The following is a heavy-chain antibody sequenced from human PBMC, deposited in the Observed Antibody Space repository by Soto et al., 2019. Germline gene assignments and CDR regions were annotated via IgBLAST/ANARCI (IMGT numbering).Heavy chain of an antibody. V-gene: IGHV4-61*01. CDR3: AGDFPPSICGVVFGMDV. Sequence: QVQLQESGPGLVKPSETLSLTCTVSGGSVSSGSYYWSWIRQPPGKGLEWIGYIYYSGSTNYNPSLKSRVTISVDTTKNQFPLNLSSVTSADTVGYYWAGDFPPSICGVVFGMDVWGQGTTGTVSS. CDR2: IYYSGST. J-gene: IGHJ6*02. D-gene: IGHD3-3*01. CDR1: GGSVSSGSYY.